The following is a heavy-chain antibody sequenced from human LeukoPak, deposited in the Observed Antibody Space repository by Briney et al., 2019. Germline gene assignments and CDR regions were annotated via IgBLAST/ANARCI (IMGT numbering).Heavy chain of an antibody. CDR1: GGSISSGGYY. D-gene: IGHD3-9*01. J-gene: IGHJ4*02. Sequence: SETLSLTCTVSGGSISSGGYYWSWIRQHPGKGLEWIGYIYYSGSNYYNPSLKSRVTISVNTSKNQFSLKLSSVTAADTAVYYCARVTGAYDILTGYYAYYFDYWGQGTLVTVSS. V-gene: IGHV4-31*03. CDR3: ARVTGAYDILTGYYAYYFDY. CDR2: IYYSGSN.